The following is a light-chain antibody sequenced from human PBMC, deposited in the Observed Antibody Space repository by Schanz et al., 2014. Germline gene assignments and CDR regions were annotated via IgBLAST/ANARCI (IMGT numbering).Light chain of an antibody. CDR2: EVS. CDR3: SSYAGSNNVV. V-gene: IGLV2-8*01. J-gene: IGLJ2*01. Sequence: QSALTQPASVSGSPGQSITISCTGTSGDVGAYNYVSWYQQHPGKAPKLMIYEVSNRPSGVPDRFSGSKSGNTASLTVSGLQAEDEADYYCSSYAGSNNVVFGGGTQLTVL. CDR1: SGDVGAYNY.